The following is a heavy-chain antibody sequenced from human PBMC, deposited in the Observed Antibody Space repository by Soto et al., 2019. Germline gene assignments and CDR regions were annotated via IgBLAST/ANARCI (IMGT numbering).Heavy chain of an antibody. CDR1: GGSISSYY. CDR2: IYYSGST. V-gene: IGHV4-59*01. CDR3: ARAIRITMVRGVVSPDYYYYYMDV. D-gene: IGHD3-10*01. Sequence: SETLSLTCTVSGGSISSYYWSWIRQPPGKGLEWIGYIYYSGSTNYNPSLKSRVTISVDTSKNQFSLKLSSVTAADTAVYYCARAIRITMVRGVVSPDYYYYYMDVWGKGTTVTVSS. J-gene: IGHJ6*03.